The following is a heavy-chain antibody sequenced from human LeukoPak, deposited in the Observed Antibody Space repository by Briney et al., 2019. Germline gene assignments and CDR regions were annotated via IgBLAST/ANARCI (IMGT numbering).Heavy chain of an antibody. Sequence: GSLRLSCAASGFTFRSYAMHWVRQAPGKGLEWVAVISYDGSNQKYADSVKGRFTISRDNAKNSLYLQMNSLRAEDTAVYYCASHRSSAPFFDYWGQGTLVTVSS. CDR3: ASHRSSAPFFDY. CDR1: GFTFRSYA. V-gene: IGHV3-30*04. J-gene: IGHJ4*02. CDR2: ISYDGSNQ.